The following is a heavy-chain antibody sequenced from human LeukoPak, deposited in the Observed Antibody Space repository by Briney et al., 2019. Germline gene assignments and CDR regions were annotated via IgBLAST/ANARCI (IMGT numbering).Heavy chain of an antibody. Sequence: GGSLRLSCAASGFTFSSYSMSWVRQAPGKGLEWVANIKQDGSEKYYVDSVKGRFTISRDNAKNSLYLQMNSLRAEDTAVYYCARFVVVIAIQDYWGQGTLVTVSS. CDR1: GFTFSSYS. CDR3: ARFVVVIAIQDY. J-gene: IGHJ4*02. V-gene: IGHV3-7*01. D-gene: IGHD2-21*01. CDR2: IKQDGSEK.